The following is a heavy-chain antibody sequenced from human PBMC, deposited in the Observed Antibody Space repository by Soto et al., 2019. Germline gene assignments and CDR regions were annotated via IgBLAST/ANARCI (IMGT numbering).Heavy chain of an antibody. V-gene: IGHV3-48*01. CDR1: GFTFNSYS. D-gene: IGHD2-15*01. CDR3: ARQGGYCSGGSCYSSYFQH. J-gene: IGHJ1*01. Sequence: EVQLVESGGGLVQPGGSLRLSCAASGFTFNSYSMNWVRQAPGKGLEWVSYINSGSTTIYYADYVKGRFTISRDNAKNSLYLQMNSLRVEDTAVYYCARQGGYCSGGSCYSSYFQHWGQGTLVIVSS. CDR2: INSGSTTI.